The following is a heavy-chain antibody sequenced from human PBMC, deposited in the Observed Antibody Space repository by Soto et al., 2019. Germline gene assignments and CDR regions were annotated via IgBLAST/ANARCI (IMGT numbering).Heavy chain of an antibody. Sequence: ASVKVSCKASGGTFSSYAISWVRQAPGQGLEWMGGIIPIFGPANYAQKFQGRVTITADESTSTAYMELSSLRSEDTAVYYCVRSPQSNDSSVYYLEMIFDYWGQGTLVTVSS. CDR1: GGTFSSYA. V-gene: IGHV1-69*13. D-gene: IGHD3-22*01. CDR2: IIPIFGPA. CDR3: VRSPQSNDSSVYYLEMIFDY. J-gene: IGHJ4*02.